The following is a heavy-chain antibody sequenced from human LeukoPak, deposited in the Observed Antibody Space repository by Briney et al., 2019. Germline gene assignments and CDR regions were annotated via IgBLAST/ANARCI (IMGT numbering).Heavy chain of an antibody. D-gene: IGHD6-13*01. CDR2: IYSGGST. J-gene: IGHJ5*02. CDR1: GFTVSSNY. Sequence: GGSLRLSCAASGFTVSSNYMSWVRQAPGKGLEWVSVIYSGGSTYYADSVKGRFTISRDNSKNTLYLQMNSLRAEDTAVYYCARAPYSSSWYSWFDPWGQGTLVTVSS. V-gene: IGHV3-66*01. CDR3: ARAPYSSSWYSWFDP.